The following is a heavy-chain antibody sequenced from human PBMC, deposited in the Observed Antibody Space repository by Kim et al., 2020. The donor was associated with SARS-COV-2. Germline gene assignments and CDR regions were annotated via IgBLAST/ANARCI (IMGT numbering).Heavy chain of an antibody. Sequence: GGSLRLSCAPSGFSFSSYGMHWVRQAPHKGREWVALIWYDGSKKYDADSVQGRFTISRDNSKNTLSLEMNSLRAEDTAVYYCAREKGALGALDDWGQGT. J-gene: IGHJ4*02. CDR2: IWYDGSKK. D-gene: IGHD1-26*01. V-gene: IGHV3-33*01. CDR1: GFSFSSYG. CDR3: AREKGALGALDD.